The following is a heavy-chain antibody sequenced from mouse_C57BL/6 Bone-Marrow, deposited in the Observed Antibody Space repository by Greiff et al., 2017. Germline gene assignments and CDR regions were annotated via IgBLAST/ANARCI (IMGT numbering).Heavy chain of an antibody. D-gene: IGHD2-4*01. J-gene: IGHJ2*01. CDR3: ARGGSTMNDY. V-gene: IGHV5-4*01. CDR2: ISDGGSYT. CDR1: GFTFSSYA. Sequence: EVQLVASGGGLVKPGGSLKLSCAASGFTFSSYAMSWVRQTPEKRLAWVATISDGGSYTYYPDNVKGRFTISRDNAKNNLYLQMSHLKSEDTAMYYCARGGSTMNDYWGQGTTLTVSS.